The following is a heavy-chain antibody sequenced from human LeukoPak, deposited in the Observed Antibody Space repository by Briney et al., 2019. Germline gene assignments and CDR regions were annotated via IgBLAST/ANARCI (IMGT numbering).Heavy chain of an antibody. CDR2: IKQDGSEK. J-gene: IGHJ4*02. V-gene: IGHV3-7*01. D-gene: IGHD2-15*01. Sequence: GGSLRLSCAASGFTFSSYWMSWVRQAPGKGLEWVANIKQDGSEKYYVDSVRGRFTISRDNAKNSLYLQMNSLRAEDTAVYYCARRRGYCSGGSCYLGYWGQGTLVTVSS. CDR3: ARRRGYCSGGSCYLGY. CDR1: GFTFSSYW.